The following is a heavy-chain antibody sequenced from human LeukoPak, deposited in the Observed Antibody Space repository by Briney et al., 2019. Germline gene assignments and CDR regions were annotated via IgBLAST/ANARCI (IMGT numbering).Heavy chain of an antibody. CDR3: ASSGSYGGPVYYFDY. V-gene: IGHV3-11*01. CDR2: IRSSGGTI. J-gene: IGHJ4*02. CDR1: GFTFSDYY. Sequence: GGSLRLPCAASGFTFSDYYMSWIRQAPGKGLEWVSYIRSSGGTIYYADSVKGRFTISRDNAKYSLYPQMNSLRAEDTAVYYCASSGSYGGPVYYFDYWGQGTLVTVSS. D-gene: IGHD1-26*01.